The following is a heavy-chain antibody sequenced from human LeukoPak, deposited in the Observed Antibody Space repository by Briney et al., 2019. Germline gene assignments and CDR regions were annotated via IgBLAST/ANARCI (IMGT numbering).Heavy chain of an antibody. J-gene: IGHJ5*02. CDR1: GGSFSGYY. CDR3: VRWQSGSMFHPP. CDR2: INHGGST. V-gene: IGHV4-34*01. Sequence: SETLSLTCAVYGGSFSGYYWSWIRQPPGKGLEWIGEINHGGSTNYNPSLKSRVTISVDTSKNQFSLKLSSVTAADTAVYYCVRWQSGSMFHPPWGQGTLVTVSS. D-gene: IGHD3-10*02.